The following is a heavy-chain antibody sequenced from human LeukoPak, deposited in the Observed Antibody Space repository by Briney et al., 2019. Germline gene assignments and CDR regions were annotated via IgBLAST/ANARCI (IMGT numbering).Heavy chain of an antibody. Sequence: GGSLRLSCAASGFTVSSNYMSWVHQAPGKGLEGVSVIYSGGSTYYADSVKGRFTISRDNSKNTLYLQMNSLRAEDTAVYYCARVFGWYSSGWYYFDYWGQGTLVTVSS. CDR1: GFTVSSNY. J-gene: IGHJ4*02. V-gene: IGHV3-53*01. CDR3: ARVFGWYSSGWYYFDY. CDR2: IYSGGST. D-gene: IGHD6-19*01.